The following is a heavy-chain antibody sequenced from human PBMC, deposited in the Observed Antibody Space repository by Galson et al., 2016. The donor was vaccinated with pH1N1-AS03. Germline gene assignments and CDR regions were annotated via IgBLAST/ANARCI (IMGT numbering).Heavy chain of an antibody. CDR1: GGSITSYH. D-gene: IGHD1-14*01. J-gene: IGHJ4*02. CDR2: VYSPGRS. Sequence: SETLSLTCTVSGGSITSYHWSWIRQPPGKGLEWIGHVYSPGRSKYNPSLKSRVTLSLDTTTNQFSLTMTSVTPADTAIYYCARMTYNDFLDSWGQGRPVTVSS. V-gene: IGHV4-59*01. CDR3: ARMTYNDFLDS.